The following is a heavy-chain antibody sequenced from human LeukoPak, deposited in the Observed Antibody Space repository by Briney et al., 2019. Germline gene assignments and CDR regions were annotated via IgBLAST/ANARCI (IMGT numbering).Heavy chain of an antibody. V-gene: IGHV1-46*01. CDR3: AKDLNYYASGNLFDY. CDR1: GYTFTSYY. CDR2: INPSGGST. J-gene: IGHJ4*02. Sequence: ASVKVSCKASGYTFTSYYMHWVRQAPGQGLEWMGIINPSGGSTSYAQKFQGRVTMTRDTSTSTVYMELSSLRSEDTAVYYCAKDLNYYASGNLFDYWGQGTLVTVSS. D-gene: IGHD3-10*01.